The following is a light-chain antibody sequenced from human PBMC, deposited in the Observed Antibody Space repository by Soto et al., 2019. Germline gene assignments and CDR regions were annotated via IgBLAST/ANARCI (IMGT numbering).Light chain of an antibody. CDR1: QSISSY. CDR3: QQSYSAPLT. V-gene: IGKV1-39*01. J-gene: IGKJ1*01. Sequence: DIQMTQSPSSLSASVGDRVTLTCRASQSISSYLTWYQQKAGKAPKLLIYAASNLQSGVPSRFSGSGSGTDFTLAISSLQPEDFATYYCQQSYSAPLTLGQGTKVDIK. CDR2: AAS.